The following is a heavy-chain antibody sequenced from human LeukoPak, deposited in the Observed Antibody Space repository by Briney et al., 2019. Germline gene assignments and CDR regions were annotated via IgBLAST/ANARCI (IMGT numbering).Heavy chain of an antibody. J-gene: IGHJ1*01. CDR1: GCTFSSYW. V-gene: IGHV3-74*01. CDR3: ARAPSEIGGYYPEYFRH. CDR2: IKSDGST. D-gene: IGHD3-22*01. Sequence: GGSLRLSCAASGCTFSSYWMHWVRQAPGKGLVWVSRIKSDGSTNYAASVKGRVTISRDNAKNTVSLQMNSLRAEDTGVYYCARAPSEIGGYYPEYFRHWGQGTLVTVSS.